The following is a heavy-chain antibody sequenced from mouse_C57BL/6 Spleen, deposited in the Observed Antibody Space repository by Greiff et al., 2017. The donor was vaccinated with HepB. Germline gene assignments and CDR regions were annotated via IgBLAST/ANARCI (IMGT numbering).Heavy chain of an antibody. CDR2: ISSGSSTI. Sequence: EVQRVESGGGLVKPGGSLKLSCAASGFTFSDYGMHWVRQAPEKGLEWVAYISSGSSTIYYADTVKGRFTISRDNAKNTLFLQMTSLRSEDTAMYYCAGTVPLYYAMDYWGQGTSVTVSS. V-gene: IGHV5-17*01. J-gene: IGHJ4*01. CDR3: AGTVPLYYAMDY. CDR1: GFTFSDYG.